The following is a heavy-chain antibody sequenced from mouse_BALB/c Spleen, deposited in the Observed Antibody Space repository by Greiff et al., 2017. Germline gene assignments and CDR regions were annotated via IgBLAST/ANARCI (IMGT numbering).Heavy chain of an antibody. CDR3: TREGYGPYYAMDY. Sequence: VQLQQSGTVLARPGASVKMSCKASGYTFTSYWMHWVKQRPGQGLEWIGAIYPGNSDTSYNQKFKGKAKLTAVTSTSTAYMELSSLTNEDSAVYYCTREGYGPYYAMDYWGQGTSVTVSS. CDR2: IYPGNSDT. D-gene: IGHD2-10*02. CDR1: GYTFTSYW. V-gene: IGHV1-5*01. J-gene: IGHJ4*01.